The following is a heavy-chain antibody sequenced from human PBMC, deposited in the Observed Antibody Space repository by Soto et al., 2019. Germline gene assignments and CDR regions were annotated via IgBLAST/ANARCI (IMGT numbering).Heavy chain of an antibody. Sequence: QLQQWGAGLLKPSETLSLTCVVSGGSFSTYYYNWIRQSPGPGLEWIGEINHSGSNNYSPSLKRRVTMSLDTSKNQFSLKLTSVTAAETAVYYCARGGSKDWQVAFDIWGQGTMVTVSS. D-gene: IGHD1-26*01. CDR3: ARGGSKDWQVAFDI. CDR2: INHSGSN. J-gene: IGHJ3*02. CDR1: GGSFSTYY. V-gene: IGHV4-34*01.